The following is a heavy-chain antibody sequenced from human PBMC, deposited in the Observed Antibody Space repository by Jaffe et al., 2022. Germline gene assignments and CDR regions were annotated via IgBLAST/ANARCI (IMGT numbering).Heavy chain of an antibody. D-gene: IGHD3-3*01. J-gene: IGHJ5*02. CDR2: IIPIFGTA. V-gene: IGHV1-69*01. CDR3: ARVHVLRFLEWLLYSWFDP. CDR1: GGTFSSYA. Sequence: QVQLVQSGAEVKKPGSSVKVSCKASGGTFSSYAISWVRQAPGQGLEWMGGIIPIFGTANYAQKFQGRVTITADESTSTAYMELSSLRSEDTAVYYCARVHVLRFLEWLLYSWFDPWGQGTLVTVSS.